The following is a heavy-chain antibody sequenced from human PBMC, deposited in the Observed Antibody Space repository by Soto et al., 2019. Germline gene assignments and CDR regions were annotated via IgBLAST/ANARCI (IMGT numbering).Heavy chain of an antibody. CDR1: GFTVSSNY. J-gene: IGHJ6*02. Sequence: HPGGSLRLSCAASGFTVSSNYMSWVRQAPGKGLEWVSVIYSGGSTYYADSVKGRFTISRDNSKNTLYLQMNSLRAEDTDVYYYKRGLIAAAGTRFSYYSGMDVGGQGTTVTVSS. D-gene: IGHD6-13*01. CDR2: IYSGGST. CDR3: KRGLIAAAGTRFSYYSGMDV. V-gene: IGHV3-53*01.